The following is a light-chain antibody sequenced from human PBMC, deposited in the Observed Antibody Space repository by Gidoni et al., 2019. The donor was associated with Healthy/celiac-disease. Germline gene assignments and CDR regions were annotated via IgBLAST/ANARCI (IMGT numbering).Light chain of an antibody. V-gene: IGKV1-5*03. CDR2: KAS. J-gene: IGKJ1*01. CDR3: QQYNSYWT. Sequence: DIQMTQSPSTLSASVGDRVTIPCRASQSISSWLAWYQQKPGKAPTLLIYKASSLERGVPSRFSGSGSGTEFTLTISSLQPDDVATYYCQQYNSYWTFGQGTKVEIK. CDR1: QSISSW.